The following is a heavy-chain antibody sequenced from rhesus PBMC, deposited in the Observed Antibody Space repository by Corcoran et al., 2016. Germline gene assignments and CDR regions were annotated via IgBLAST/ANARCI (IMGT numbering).Heavy chain of an antibody. D-gene: IGHD6-25*01. V-gene: IGHV4-122*02. J-gene: IGHJ4*01. CDR2: ISYSGST. Sequence: QLQLQESGPGLVKPSETLSLTCAVSGYSISSGYGWSWIRQPPGKGLEWIGYISYSGSTSYNPSLKSRVTISRDTSKTQFSLKLSSVTAADTAVYYCARRYGSWGFDYWGQGVLVTVSS. CDR3: ARRYGSWGFDY. CDR1: GYSISSGYG.